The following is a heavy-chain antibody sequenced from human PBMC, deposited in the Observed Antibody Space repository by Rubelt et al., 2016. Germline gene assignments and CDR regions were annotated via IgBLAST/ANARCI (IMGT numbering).Heavy chain of an antibody. J-gene: IGHJ4*02. CDR2: IYYSGST. CDR3: ARHASGANSYYDY. D-gene: IGHD4-11*01. Sequence: QVQLQESGPGLVKPSETLSLTCTVSGGSISGYYWSWVRQPPGKGLEWIGHIYYSGSTNYNPSLKSRVTKSVDTSKNQFSLTRSSVAAADTSVDYCARHASGANSYYDYWGQGTLVTVSS. V-gene: IGHV4-59*08. CDR1: GGSISGYY.